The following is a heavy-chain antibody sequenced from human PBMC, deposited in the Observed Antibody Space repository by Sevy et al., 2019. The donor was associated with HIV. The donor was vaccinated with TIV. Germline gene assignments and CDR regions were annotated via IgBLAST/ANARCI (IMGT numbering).Heavy chain of an antibody. J-gene: IGHJ4*02. D-gene: IGHD6-19*01. CDR2: IIPILGTT. Sequence: ASVKVSCKASGGIFKTYGFSWVRQAPGQGPEWVGGIIPILGTTNYAQKFQDRVTISADEYTKTFHMELRNLRSEDSGVDYCARGGGNGWYYFDYWCQETLVTVSS. V-gene: IGHV1-69*13. CDR1: GGIFKTYG. CDR3: ARGGGNGWYYFDY.